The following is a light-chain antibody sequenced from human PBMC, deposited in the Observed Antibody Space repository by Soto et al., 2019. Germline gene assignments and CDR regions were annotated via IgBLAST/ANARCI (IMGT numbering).Light chain of an antibody. J-gene: IGKJ4*01. CDR2: GAS. CDR3: QQYGRSPLT. CDR1: QSVDSSS. V-gene: IGKV3-20*01. Sequence: EIVLTQSPGTLSLSPGERVTLSCRASQSVDSSSLGWYQQKPAQAPGLLIYGASSRATGIPDRFSGSGSGTDFTLTISKLEPEDSAVYYCQQYGRSPLTFGGGTKVEIK.